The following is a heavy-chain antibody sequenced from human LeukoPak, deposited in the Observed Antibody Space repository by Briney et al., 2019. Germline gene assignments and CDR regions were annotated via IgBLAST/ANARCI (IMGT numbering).Heavy chain of an antibody. Sequence: GGPLRLSCAASGFTFSSYAMPWVRQAPGKGLEYVSAISSNGGSTYYANSVKGRFTISRDNSKNTLYLQMGSLRAEDMAVYYCARDKSSAIFGPGDYWGQGTLVTVSS. CDR1: GFTFSSYA. D-gene: IGHD3-3*01. CDR3: ARDKSSAIFGPGDY. J-gene: IGHJ4*02. CDR2: ISSNGGST. V-gene: IGHV3-64*01.